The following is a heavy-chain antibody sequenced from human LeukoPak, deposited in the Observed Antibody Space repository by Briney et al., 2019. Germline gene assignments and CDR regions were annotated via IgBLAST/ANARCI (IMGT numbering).Heavy chain of an antibody. CDR1: GFTFSSYA. J-gene: IGHJ4*02. V-gene: IGHV3-23*01. CDR3: AKAVVVTYFDY. CDR2: ISCSGGST. Sequence: PGGSLRLSCAASGFTFSSYAVSWVRQAPGKGPEWVPAISCSGGSTYYADSVKGRFTISRDNSKNTLYLQMNSLRAEHTAVYYCAKAVVVTYFDYWGQGTLVTVSS. D-gene: IGHD3-22*01.